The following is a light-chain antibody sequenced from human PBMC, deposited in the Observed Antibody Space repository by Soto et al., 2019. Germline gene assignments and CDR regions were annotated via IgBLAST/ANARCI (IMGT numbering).Light chain of an antibody. J-gene: IGLJ2*01. V-gene: IGLV1-44*01. CDR3: SSYTSSSTLVV. CDR1: SSNIGTNA. CDR2: NNN. Sequence: QSVLTQPPSASGTPGQRVTISCSGGSSNIGTNAVNWYQQLPGTAPKLLIYNNNQRPSGVSDRFSGSKSGNTASLTICGLQAEDEADYYCSSYTSSSTLVVFGGGTKVTVL.